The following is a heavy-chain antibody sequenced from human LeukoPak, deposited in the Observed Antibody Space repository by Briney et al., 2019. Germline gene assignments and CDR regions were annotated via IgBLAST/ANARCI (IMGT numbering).Heavy chain of an antibody. CDR2: IYPGDSDT. J-gene: IGHJ4*02. V-gene: IGHV5-51*01. CDR3: ARHVDSGAVAAVN. D-gene: IGHD2-15*01. CDR1: GCSFTSYW. Sequence: GESLKISCTGSGCSFTSYWIGWVRQMPGKGLEWMGIIYPGDSDTRYSPSFQGQVTISADKSISTAYLQWSSLKASDTAMYYCARHVDSGAVAAVNWGQGTLVTVSS.